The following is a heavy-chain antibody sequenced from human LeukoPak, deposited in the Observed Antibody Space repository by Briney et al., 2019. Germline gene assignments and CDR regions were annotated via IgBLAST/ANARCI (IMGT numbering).Heavy chain of an antibody. J-gene: IGHJ4*02. V-gene: IGHV3-64D*09. Sequence: PGGSLRLSCSASGXSFSNNAMHWVRQAPGKGLEYVSGISSNGGTTGYADSVKGRFTISRDNSKRTLFLQMSSLRTEDTAIYYCASTYHYDSSGYYPFDYWGQGTLVTVSS. CDR2: ISSNGGTT. D-gene: IGHD3-22*01. CDR1: GXSFSNNA. CDR3: ASTYHYDSSGYYPFDY.